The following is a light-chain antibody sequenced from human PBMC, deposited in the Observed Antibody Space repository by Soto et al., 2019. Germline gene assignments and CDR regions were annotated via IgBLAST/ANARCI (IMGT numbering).Light chain of an antibody. CDR2: DAS. CDR1: QTVRNSY. Sequence: EIVLTQSPATLSVSPGERATLSCRASQTVRNSYLAWYQQKPXQAPRLLIYDASSRATGIPDRFSGGGSGTDFTLTISRLEPEDFAVYYCQQFSSYPLTFGGGTKVDIK. CDR3: QQFSSYPLT. J-gene: IGKJ4*01. V-gene: IGKV3-20*01.